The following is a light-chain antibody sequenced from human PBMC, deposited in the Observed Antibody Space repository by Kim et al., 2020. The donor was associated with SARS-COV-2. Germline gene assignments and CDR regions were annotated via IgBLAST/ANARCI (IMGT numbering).Light chain of an antibody. Sequence: EPASISCRSSQSLLHSNGYNYLDWYLQKPGQSPPLLIYLGSNRASGVPDRFSGSGSGTDFTLKISRVEAEDVGVYYCMQALQTRYSFGQGTKLEI. CDR3: MQALQTRYS. J-gene: IGKJ2*03. CDR2: LGS. CDR1: QSLLHSNGYNY. V-gene: IGKV2-28*01.